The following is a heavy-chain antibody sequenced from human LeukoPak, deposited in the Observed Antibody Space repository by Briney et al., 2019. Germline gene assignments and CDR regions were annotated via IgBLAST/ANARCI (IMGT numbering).Heavy chain of an antibody. V-gene: IGHV4-59*12. Sequence: SETLSLTCNVSGTSIKTYYWSWIRQPPGKGLEWIGYIFDRGTTNYNPSLESRVTISADMSKNQFSLKVKSVTAADTAVYYCARIRPSRLYMDVWGKGTTVTVSS. CDR1: GTSIKTYY. J-gene: IGHJ6*03. CDR2: IFDRGTT. CDR3: ARIRPSRLYMDV.